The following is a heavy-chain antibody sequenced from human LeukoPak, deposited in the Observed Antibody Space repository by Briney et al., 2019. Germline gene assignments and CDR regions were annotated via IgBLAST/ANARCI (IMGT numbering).Heavy chain of an antibody. J-gene: IGHJ4*02. CDR1: GGSIISYGYY. CDR3: ARDRMDTALAFFFDY. D-gene: IGHD5-18*01. V-gene: IGHV4-31*03. Sequence: SETLSLTCSVSGGSIISYGYYWTWIRQYPGKGLEWIGNIFYNGTTYYNPSFKGRVTVSGDTSKNQFSLNLNSLTAADTAVYYCARDRMDTALAFFFDYWGQGTLITVSS. CDR2: IFYNGTT.